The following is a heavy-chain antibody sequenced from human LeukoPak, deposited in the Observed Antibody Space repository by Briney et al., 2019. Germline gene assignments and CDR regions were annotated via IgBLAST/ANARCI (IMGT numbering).Heavy chain of an antibody. D-gene: IGHD1-26*01. CDR3: AKDVGPYYYYYMDV. V-gene: IGHV4-59*01. CDR1: GGSISSYY. Sequence: SETLSLTCTVSGGSISSYYWNWIRQPPGKGLEWIGYIYDSGSTNYNPSLKSRVTISVDTSKNQFSLKLSSVTAADTAVYYRAKDVGPYYYYYMDVWGKGTTVTVSS. J-gene: IGHJ6*03. CDR2: IYDSGST.